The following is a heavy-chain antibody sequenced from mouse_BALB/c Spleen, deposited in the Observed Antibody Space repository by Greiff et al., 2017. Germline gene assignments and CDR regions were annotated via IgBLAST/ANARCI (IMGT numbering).Heavy chain of an antibody. Sequence: VKLQESGPGLVQPSQSLSITCTVSGFSLTSYGVHWVRQSPGKGLEWLGVIWSGGSTDYNAAFISRLSISKDNSKSQVFFKMNSLQANDTAIYYCARGDYYGSVDYWGQGTTLTVSS. D-gene: IGHD1-1*01. CDR3: ARGDYYGSVDY. CDR2: IWSGGST. CDR1: GFSLTSYG. J-gene: IGHJ2*01. V-gene: IGHV2-2*02.